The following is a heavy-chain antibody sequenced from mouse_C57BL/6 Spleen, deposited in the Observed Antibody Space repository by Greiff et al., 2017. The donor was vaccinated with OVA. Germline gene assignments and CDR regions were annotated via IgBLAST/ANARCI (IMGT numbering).Heavy chain of an antibody. V-gene: IGHV1-53*01. CDR3: ARGGGQTTVVATRYAMDY. D-gene: IGHD1-1*01. CDR1: GYTFTSYW. CDR2: INPSNGGT. J-gene: IGHJ4*01. Sequence: QVHVKQPGTELVKPGASVKLSCKASGYTFTSYWMHWVKQRPGQGLEWIGNINPSNGGTNYNEKFKSKATLTVDKSSSTAYMQLSSLTSEDSAVYYCARGGGQTTVVATRYAMDYWGQGTSVTVSS.